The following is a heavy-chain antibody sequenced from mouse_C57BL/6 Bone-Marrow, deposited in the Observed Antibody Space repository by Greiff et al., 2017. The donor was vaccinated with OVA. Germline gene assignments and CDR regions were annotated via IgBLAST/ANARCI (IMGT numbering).Heavy chain of an antibody. V-gene: IGHV1-80*01. D-gene: IGHD2-5*01. CDR2: IYPGDGDT. Sequence: VQGVESGAELVKPGASVKISCKASGYAFSSYWMNWVKQRPGKGLEWIGQIYPGDGDTNYNGKFKGKATLTADKSSSTAYMQLSRLTSEDSAVYFAYYSTPGYFDVWGTGTTVTVSS. CDR1: GYAFSSYW. CDR3: YYSTPGYFDV. J-gene: IGHJ1*03.